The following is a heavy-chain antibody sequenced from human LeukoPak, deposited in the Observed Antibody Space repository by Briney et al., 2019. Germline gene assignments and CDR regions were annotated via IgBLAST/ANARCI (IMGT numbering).Heavy chain of an antibody. D-gene: IGHD3-10*01. V-gene: IGHV3-48*03. CDR3: ARGNGLPRGVPFDY. CDR2: ISSSGSTI. J-gene: IGHJ4*02. Sequence: PGGSLRLSCAASGFTFSNCAMSWVRQAPGKGLEWVSYISSSGSTIYYADSVKGRFTISRDNAKNSLYLQMNSLRAEDTAVYYCARGNGLPRGVPFDYWGQGTLVTVSS. CDR1: GFTFSNCA.